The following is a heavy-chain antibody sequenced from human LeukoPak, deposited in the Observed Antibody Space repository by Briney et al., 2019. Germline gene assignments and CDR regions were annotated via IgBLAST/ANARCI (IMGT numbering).Heavy chain of an antibody. CDR1: GYTFTGYY. V-gene: IGHV1-2*02. Sequence: ASVKVSCKASGYTFTGYYMHWVRQAPGQGLEWMGWINPNSGGTNYAQKFQGRVTMTRDTSISTAYMELSRLRSDDTAVYYCARDWGRLRPTLYSDYWGQGTLVTVSS. D-gene: IGHD3-16*01. CDR3: ARDWGRLRPTLYSDY. J-gene: IGHJ4*02. CDR2: INPNSGGT.